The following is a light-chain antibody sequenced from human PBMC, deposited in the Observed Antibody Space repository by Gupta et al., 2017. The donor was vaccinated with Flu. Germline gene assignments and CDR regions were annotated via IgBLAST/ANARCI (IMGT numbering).Light chain of an antibody. V-gene: IGKV3-11*01. J-gene: IGKJ3*01. CDR3: QQRSNWPPVT. CDR1: QSVSSY. Sequence: EIVLTQSPATFSWSPGERATLSCRASQSVSSYLAWYQQNPGQAPRLFIYDASNRATGIPARFSGSGSGTDFTLTISSLEPEDFAVYYCQQRSNWPPVTFGPGTKVDIK. CDR2: DAS.